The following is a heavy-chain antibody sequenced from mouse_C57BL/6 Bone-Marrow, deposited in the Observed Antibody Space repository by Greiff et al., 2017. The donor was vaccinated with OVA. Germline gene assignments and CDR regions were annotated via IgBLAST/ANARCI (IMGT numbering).Heavy chain of an antibody. V-gene: IGHV1-69*01. D-gene: IGHD4-1*01. J-gene: IGHJ1*03. CDR2: IDPADSYT. Sequence: VQLQQPGAELVMPGASVKLSCKASGYTFTSYWMHWVKQRPGQGLEWIGEIDPADSYTNYNQKFKGKSTLTVDKSSSTAYMQLSSLTSEDSAVYYCATLGDWYFYVWGTGTTVTVSS. CDR3: ATLGDWYFYV. CDR1: GYTFTSYW.